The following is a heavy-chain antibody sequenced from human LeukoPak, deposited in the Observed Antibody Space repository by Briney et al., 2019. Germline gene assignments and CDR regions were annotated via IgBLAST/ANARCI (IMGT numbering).Heavy chain of an antibody. CDR2: ISYDGSNK. CDR3: AKDRVVVVPADDWFDP. J-gene: IGHJ5*02. Sequence: GGSLRLSCAASGFTFSSYGMHWVRQAPGKGLEWVAVISYDGSNKYHADSVKGRFTISRDNSKNTLYLQMNSLRAEDTAVYYCAKDRVVVVPADDWFDPWGQGTLVTVSS. D-gene: IGHD2-2*01. V-gene: IGHV3-30*18. CDR1: GFTFSSYG.